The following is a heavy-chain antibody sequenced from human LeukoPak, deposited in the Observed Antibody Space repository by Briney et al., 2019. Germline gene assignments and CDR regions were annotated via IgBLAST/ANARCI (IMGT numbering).Heavy chain of an antibody. CDR2: TYYRSKWYN. CDR1: GDSVSSNSAA. D-gene: IGHD6-19*01. Sequence: SQTLSLTCAISGDSVSSNSAAWNWIRQSPSRGLEWLGRTYYRSKWYNDYAVSVKSRITINPDTSKNQFSLQLNSVTPEDTAVYYWARETLYAHSGLDYYGMDVWGQGTTVTVSS. J-gene: IGHJ6*02. CDR3: ARETLYAHSGLDYYGMDV. V-gene: IGHV6-1*01.